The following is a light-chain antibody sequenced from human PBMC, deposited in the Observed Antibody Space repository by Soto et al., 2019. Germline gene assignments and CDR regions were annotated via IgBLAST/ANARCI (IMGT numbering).Light chain of an antibody. CDR1: SSNIGAGYD. CDR3: QSYDSSLSALYV. V-gene: IGLV1-40*01. CDR2: GNS. Sequence: QSALTQPPSVSGAPGQRVTISCTGSSSNIGAGYDVHWYQQLPGTAPKLLIYGNSNRPSGVPDRFSGSKSGTSASLAITGLQAEDEADYYCQSYDSSLSALYVFGTGTKV. J-gene: IGLJ1*01.